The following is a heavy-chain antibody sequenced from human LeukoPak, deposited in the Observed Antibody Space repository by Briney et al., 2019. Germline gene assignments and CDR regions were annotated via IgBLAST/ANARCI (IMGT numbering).Heavy chain of an antibody. V-gene: IGHV3-30*19. CDR1: GFIFSNAW. D-gene: IGHD2-2*01. Sequence: GGSLRLSCAASGFIFSNAWMSWVRQAPGRGLEWVAVISYDGSNKYYADSVKGRFTISRDNSKNTQYLQMNSLRAEDTAVYYCAREKDCSRTSCPTDYWGQRTLVIVSS. CDR3: AREKDCSRTSCPTDY. CDR2: ISYDGSNK. J-gene: IGHJ4*02.